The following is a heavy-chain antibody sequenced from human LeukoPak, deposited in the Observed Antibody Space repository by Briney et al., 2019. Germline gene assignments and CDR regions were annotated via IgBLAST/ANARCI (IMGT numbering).Heavy chain of an antibody. J-gene: IGHJ6*04. CDR1: GGSISSSNW. CDR2: IYHSGST. V-gene: IGHV4-4*02. Sequence: PSGTLSLTCAVSGGSISSSNWWSWVRQPPGKGLEWIGEIYHSGSTNYNPSLKSRVTISVDKSKNQFSLKLSSVTAADTAVYYCARVPSRYDYVWGSYYYYYGMDVXGXXXXVTVSS. D-gene: IGHD3-16*01. CDR3: ARVPSRYDYVWGSYYYYYGMDV.